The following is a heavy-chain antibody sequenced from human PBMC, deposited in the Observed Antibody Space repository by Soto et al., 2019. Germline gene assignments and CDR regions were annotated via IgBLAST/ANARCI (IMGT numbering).Heavy chain of an antibody. CDR1: RYTFTSYD. CDR3: ARDMGVWFGVQSQKQALDF. J-gene: IGHJ4*02. Sequence: ASVKVSCKASRYTFTSYDINWVRQATGQGLEWMGWMNPNSGNTGYAQKFQGRVTMTRNTSISTAYMELSSLTSEDTAVYYCARDMGVWFGVQSQKQALDFWGQGTLVTVSS. D-gene: IGHD3-10*01. CDR2: MNPNSGNT. V-gene: IGHV1-8*01.